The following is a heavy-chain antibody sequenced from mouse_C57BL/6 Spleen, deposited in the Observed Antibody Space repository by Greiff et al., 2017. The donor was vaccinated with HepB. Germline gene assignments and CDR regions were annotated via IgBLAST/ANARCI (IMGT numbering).Heavy chain of an antibody. D-gene: IGHD4-1*01. Sequence: QVQLQQPGAELVKPGASVKLSCKASGYTFTSYWMQWVKQRPGQGLEWIGEIDPSDSYTNYNQKFKGKATLTVDTSSSTAYMQLRSLTSEDSAVYYCARGTGTNAMDYWGQGTSVTVSS. CDR1: GYTFTSYW. J-gene: IGHJ4*01. CDR3: ARGTGTNAMDY. CDR2: IDPSDSYT. V-gene: IGHV1-50*01.